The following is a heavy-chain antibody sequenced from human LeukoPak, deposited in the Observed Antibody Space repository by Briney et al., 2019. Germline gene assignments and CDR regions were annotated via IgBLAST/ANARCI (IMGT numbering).Heavy chain of an antibody. J-gene: IGHJ6*02. V-gene: IGHV3-21*01. D-gene: IGHD3-9*01. Sequence: GSLRLSCAASGFIFSSYSMNWVRPAPGKGLEWVSSISTSSSYIYYADSVKGRFTISRDNAKNSLYLQMNSLRAEDTAVYYCARDLVPGYSYYYYGMDVWGQGTTVTVSS. CDR1: GFIFSSYS. CDR2: ISTSSSYI. CDR3: ARDLVPGYSYYYYGMDV.